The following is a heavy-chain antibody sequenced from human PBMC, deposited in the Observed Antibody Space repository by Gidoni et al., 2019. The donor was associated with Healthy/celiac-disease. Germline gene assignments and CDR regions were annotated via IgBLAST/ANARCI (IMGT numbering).Heavy chain of an antibody. Sequence: SVKGRFTISRDNSKNTLYLQMNSLRAEDTAVYYCAKDEMATIRLEYFQHWGQGTLVTVSS. CDR3: AKDEMATIRLEYFQH. D-gene: IGHD5-12*01. V-gene: IGHV3-30*02. J-gene: IGHJ1*01.